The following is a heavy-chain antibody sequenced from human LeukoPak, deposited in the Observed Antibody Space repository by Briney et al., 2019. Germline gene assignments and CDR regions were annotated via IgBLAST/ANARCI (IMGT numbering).Heavy chain of an antibody. CDR2: IYYSGST. Sequence: SETLSLTCTVSGGSISSSSYYWGWIRQPPGKGLEWIGYIYYSGSTNYNPSLKSRVTISVDTSKNQFSLKLSSVTAADTAVYYCARVLRDGCNPYYFDYWGQGTLVTVSS. J-gene: IGHJ4*02. D-gene: IGHD5-24*01. CDR1: GGSISSSSYY. V-gene: IGHV4-61*05. CDR3: ARVLRDGCNPYYFDY.